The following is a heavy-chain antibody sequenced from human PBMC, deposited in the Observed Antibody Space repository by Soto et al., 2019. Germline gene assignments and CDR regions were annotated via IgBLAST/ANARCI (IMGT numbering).Heavy chain of an antibody. CDR2: IYPGDSDT. CDR1: GYSFTSYW. Sequence: GESLKISCKGSGYSFTSYWIGWVRQMPGKGLEWMGIIYPGDSDTRYSPSFQGQVTISADKSISTAYLQWSSLKASDTAMYYCARQRRITIFGVLFPYYYMDVWGKGTTVTVSS. J-gene: IGHJ6*03. V-gene: IGHV5-51*01. D-gene: IGHD3-3*01. CDR3: ARQRRITIFGVLFPYYYMDV.